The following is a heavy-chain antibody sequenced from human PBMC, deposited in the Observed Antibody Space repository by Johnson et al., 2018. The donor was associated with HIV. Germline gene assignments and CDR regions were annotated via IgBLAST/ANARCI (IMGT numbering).Heavy chain of an antibody. Sequence: VQLVESGGGLVQPGGSLRLSCAASGFTVNSNYMSWVRQAPGKGLEWVSVIYSGGATYYTDSVKGRFTISRDNSKNTLYLQMNSLRAEDTAVYYCARDRVENYYGSGSYYDAFDIWGQGTMVTVSS. CDR3: ARDRVENYYGSGSYYDAFDI. D-gene: IGHD3-10*01. J-gene: IGHJ3*02. V-gene: IGHV3-66*01. CDR1: GFTVNSNY. CDR2: IYSGGAT.